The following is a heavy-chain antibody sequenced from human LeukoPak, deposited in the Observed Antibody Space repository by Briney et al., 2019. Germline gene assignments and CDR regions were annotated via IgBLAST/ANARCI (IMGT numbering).Heavy chain of an antibody. CDR3: ARLLPVAGNYYFDY. D-gene: IGHD6-19*01. J-gene: IGHJ4*02. CDR1: GFAFDDYG. CDR2: INWNGGST. V-gene: IGHV3-20*04. Sequence: GGSLRLSCAASGFAFDDYGMSWVRQAPGKGLEWVSGINWNGGSTGYADSVKGRFTISRDNAKNSLYLQMNSLRAEDTALYYCARLLPVAGNYYFDYWGQGTLVTVSS.